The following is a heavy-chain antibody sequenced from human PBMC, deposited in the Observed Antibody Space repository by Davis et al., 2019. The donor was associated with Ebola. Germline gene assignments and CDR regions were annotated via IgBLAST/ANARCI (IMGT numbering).Heavy chain of an antibody. CDR2: ISKDGSNK. CDR3: ARQGEYDTSGFFNEASEWKQYYYNYGMDV. V-gene: IGHV3-30*03. J-gene: IGHJ6*02. CDR1: GFTFSRYG. D-gene: IGHD3-22*01. Sequence: PGGSLRLSCVASGFTFSRYGMHWVRQAPGKGLEWVAVISKDGSNKNYADSVKGRFTISRDNSKNTLYLQVNSLRDEDTAMYYCARQGEYDTSGFFNEASEWKQYYYNYGMDVWGQGTTVTVSS.